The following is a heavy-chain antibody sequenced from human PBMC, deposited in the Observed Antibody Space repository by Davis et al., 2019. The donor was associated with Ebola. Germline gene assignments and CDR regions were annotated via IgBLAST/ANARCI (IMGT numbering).Heavy chain of an antibody. J-gene: IGHJ4*02. CDR3: ARNYGFGQVNDFWSGFSLDY. CDR1: GYTFTSYG. V-gene: IGHV1-18*04. D-gene: IGHD3-3*01. CDR2: ISAYNGNT. Sequence: ASVKVSCKASGYTFTSYGISWVRQAPGQGLEWMGWISAYNGNTNYAQKLQGRVTMTTDTSTSTAYMELRSLRSDDTAVYYCARNYGFGQVNDFWSGFSLDYWGQGTLVTVSS.